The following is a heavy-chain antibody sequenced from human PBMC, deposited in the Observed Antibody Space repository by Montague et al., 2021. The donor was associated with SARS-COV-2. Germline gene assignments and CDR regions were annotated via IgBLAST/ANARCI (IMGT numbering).Heavy chain of an antibody. CDR1: GGSISPYY. CDR3: ARGRGRYFDSGSYNWLDS. J-gene: IGHJ5*01. Sequence: SETLSLTCTVSGGSISPYYWTWIRQPPGKGLEWIGYIYYTGNTKYKPSLKSRVTISVDTSKNQFSLNLKSVTAADTAVYYCARGRGRYFDSGSYNWLDSWGRGTLVTVSS. D-gene: IGHD3-10*01. CDR2: IYYTGNT. V-gene: IGHV4-59*01.